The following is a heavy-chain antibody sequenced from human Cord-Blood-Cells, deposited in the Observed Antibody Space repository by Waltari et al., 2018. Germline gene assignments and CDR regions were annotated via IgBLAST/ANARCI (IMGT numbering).Heavy chain of an antibody. D-gene: IGHD3-16*01. CDR2: IKQDGSEK. CDR1: GFTFSRSW. Sequence: EVQLVESGGGLVQPGGSLRLFCAASGFTFSRSWMSWVRQAPGKGLEWVANIKQDGSEKYYVDSVKGRFTISRDNAKNSLYLQMNSLRAEDTAVYYCAREGVVGGGFDYWGQGTLVTVSS. J-gene: IGHJ4*02. V-gene: IGHV3-7*01. CDR3: AREGVVGGGFDY.